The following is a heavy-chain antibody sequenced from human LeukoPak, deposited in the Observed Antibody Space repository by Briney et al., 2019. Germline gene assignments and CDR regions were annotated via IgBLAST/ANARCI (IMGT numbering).Heavy chain of an antibody. D-gene: IGHD3-3*01. CDR3: CRGEPYYDLWSGYYMGYYYGMDV. CDR2: ISAYSGGR. J-gene: IGHJ6*02. CDR1: GYTFTSYG. Sequence: AGVKVSCKASGYTFTSYGISLVRQAPGQGLEWMGWISAYSGGRNYAQKFQGKVTITRDTSISTAHIERSRLRSDGPAVDYCCRGEPYYDLWSGYYMGYYYGMDVWGQRTTPTVSS. V-gene: IGHV1-2*02.